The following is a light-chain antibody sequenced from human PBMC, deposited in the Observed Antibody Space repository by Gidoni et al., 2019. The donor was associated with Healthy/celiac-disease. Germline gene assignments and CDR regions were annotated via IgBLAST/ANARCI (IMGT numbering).Light chain of an antibody. Sequence: DIKLTPSPSSLSASVGDRVTITCQASQDIRNYLNWYQQKPGKAPKLLIYDASNLETGVPSRLSGSGSGTDFTFTISSLQPEDIATYYCQQYDNLLLTFGRVTKVEIK. J-gene: IGKJ4*01. CDR2: DAS. CDR1: QDIRNY. V-gene: IGKV1-33*01. CDR3: QQYDNLLLT.